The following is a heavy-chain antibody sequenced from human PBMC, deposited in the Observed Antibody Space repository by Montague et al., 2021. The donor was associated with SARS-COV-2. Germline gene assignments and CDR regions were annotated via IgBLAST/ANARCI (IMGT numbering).Heavy chain of an antibody. V-gene: IGHV3-7*01. Sequence: SLRLPCPASGFTISNNWMSWVRQAPGKGLEWVANINKDGTEKYYVDSVKGRFTISRDNIKNSPYLQMNSLRAEDTAVYYCARDSSWGQGTLVTVSS. J-gene: IGHJ5*02. CDR3: ARDSS. CDR1: GFTISNNW. CDR2: INKDGTEK.